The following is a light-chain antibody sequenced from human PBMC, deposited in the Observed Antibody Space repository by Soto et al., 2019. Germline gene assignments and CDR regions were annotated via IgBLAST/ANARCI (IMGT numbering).Light chain of an antibody. V-gene: IGLV1-44*01. CDR2: SNN. J-gene: IGLJ2*01. Sequence: QSVLTQPPSASGTPGQRVTISCSGSSSNIGSNTVNWYQQLPGTAPKLLIYSNNQRPSGVPDRFSGSKSGTSASLDISGLQSQDEADYYCAAWDASLNGPVFGGGTKVTV. CDR3: AAWDASLNGPV. CDR1: SSNIGSNT.